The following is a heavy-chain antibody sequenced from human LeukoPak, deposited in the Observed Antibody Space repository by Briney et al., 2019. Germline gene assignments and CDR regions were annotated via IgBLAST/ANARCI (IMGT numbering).Heavy chain of an antibody. J-gene: IGHJ4*02. CDR1: GFTVSSNY. Sequence: GGSLRLSCAASGFTVSSNYMSWVRQPPGKGLEWVSVIYSGGSTYYADSVKGRFTISRDNSKNTLYLQMNSLRAEDTAVYYCARAASWQQLDFDYWGQGTLVTVSS. V-gene: IGHV3-53*01. CDR2: IYSGGST. CDR3: ARAASWQQLDFDY. D-gene: IGHD6-13*01.